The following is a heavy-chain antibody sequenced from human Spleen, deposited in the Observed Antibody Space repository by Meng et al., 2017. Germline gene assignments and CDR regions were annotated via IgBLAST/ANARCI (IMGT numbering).Heavy chain of an antibody. CDR2: INTYNGNT. CDR3: AKDKGGYDYAGDY. D-gene: IGHD5-12*01. Sequence: ASVKVSCKASGYTFTGYYMHWVRQAPGQGLEWMGWINTYNGNTNYAQKFQGRVSMTTDTPTSTAYMEVRSLRSDDTAVYYCAKDKGGYDYAGDYWGQGTLVTVSS. V-gene: IGHV1-18*04. J-gene: IGHJ4*02. CDR1: GYTFTGYY.